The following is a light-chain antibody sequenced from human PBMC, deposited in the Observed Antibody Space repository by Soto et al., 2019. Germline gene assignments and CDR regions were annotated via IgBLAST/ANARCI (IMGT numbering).Light chain of an antibody. V-gene: IGLV2-23*02. CDR3: CSDAGSSTYV. CDR2: EVN. Sequence: QSALTQPASVSGSPGQSITISCTRTSSDVGSYNFVSWYQQHPGKAPKVVIYEVNKRPSGVSNRFSGSKSGNTASLTISGLQADDEADYYCCSDAGSSTYVFGTGTKLTVL. CDR1: SSDVGSYNF. J-gene: IGLJ1*01.